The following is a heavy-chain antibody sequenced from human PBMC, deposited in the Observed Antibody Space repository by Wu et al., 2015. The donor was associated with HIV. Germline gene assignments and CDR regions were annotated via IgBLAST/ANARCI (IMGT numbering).Heavy chain of an antibody. CDR2: INPNSGGT. V-gene: IGHV1-2*02. Sequence: QVQLVQSGAEVKKPGASVKVSCKASGYTFTGYYMHWVRQAPGQGLEWMGWINPNSGGTNYAQKFQGRVTMTRDTSISTAYMELSRLRSDDTAVYYCARDSFPLRSWLIEVGAISYYYGMDVWGQGTTVTVSS. J-gene: IGHJ6*02. CDR1: GYTFTGYY. CDR3: ARDSFPLRSWLIEVGAISYYYGMDV. D-gene: IGHD1-26*01.